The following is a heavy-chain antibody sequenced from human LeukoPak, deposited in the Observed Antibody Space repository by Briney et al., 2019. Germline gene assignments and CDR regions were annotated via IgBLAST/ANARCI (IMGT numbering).Heavy chain of an antibody. CDR2: ISAYNGNT. J-gene: IGHJ5*02. CDR1: GYTFTSYG. D-gene: IGHD3-3*01. CDR3: ARGDDFWSVPSEADWFDP. Sequence: ASVKVSCKASGYTFTSYGISWVRQAPGQGLEWMGWISAYNGNTNYAQKPQGRVTMTTDTSTSTAYMELRSLRSDDTAVYYCARGDDFWSVPSEADWFDPWGQGTLVTVSS. V-gene: IGHV1-18*01.